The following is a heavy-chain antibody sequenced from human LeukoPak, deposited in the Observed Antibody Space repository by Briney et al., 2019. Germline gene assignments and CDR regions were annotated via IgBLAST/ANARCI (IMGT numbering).Heavy chain of an antibody. D-gene: IGHD3-22*01. CDR3: ARGEYYYDGGY. Sequence: GGSLRLSCAASGFTVSSNYMSWVRQAPGEGLEWVSLISSAGNTYYAESVKGRFTISRDNSKNTLYLQMNSLRGEDTAVYYCARGEYYYDGGYWGQGTLVTVSS. CDR1: GFTVSSNY. V-gene: IGHV3-53*01. CDR2: ISSAGNT. J-gene: IGHJ4*02.